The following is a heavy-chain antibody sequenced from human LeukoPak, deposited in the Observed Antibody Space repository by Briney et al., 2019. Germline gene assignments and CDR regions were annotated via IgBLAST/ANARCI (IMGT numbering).Heavy chain of an antibody. J-gene: IGHJ4*02. CDR2: ISYDGSNK. CDR1: GFTFSSYG. CDR3: AKQIEYQLLSPFDY. Sequence: PGGSLRLSCAASGFTFSSYGMHWVRQAPGKGLEWVAVISYDGSNKYYADSVKGRFTISRDNSKNTLYLQMNSLRAEDTAVYYCAKQIEYQLLSPFDYWGQGTLVTVSS. D-gene: IGHD2-2*01. V-gene: IGHV3-30*18.